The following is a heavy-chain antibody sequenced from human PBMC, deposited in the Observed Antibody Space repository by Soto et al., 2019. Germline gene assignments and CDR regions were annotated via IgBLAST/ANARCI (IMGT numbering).Heavy chain of an antibody. CDR2: ISGSGGTT. V-gene: IGHV3-23*01. CDR3: AKDSGDYYYDSSGYYGFDY. Sequence: PGGSLRLSCAASGFTFSSYAVSWVRQAPGKGLEWVSAISGSGGTTYSADSVKGRFTISRDNSKNTLYLQMNSLRAEDTAVYYCAKDSGDYYYDSSGYYGFDYWGRGTLVTVSS. CDR1: GFTFSSYA. D-gene: IGHD3-22*01. J-gene: IGHJ4*02.